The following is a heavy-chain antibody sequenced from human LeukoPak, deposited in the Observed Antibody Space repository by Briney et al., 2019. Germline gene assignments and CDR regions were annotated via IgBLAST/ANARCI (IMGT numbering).Heavy chain of an antibody. D-gene: IGHD1-26*01. V-gene: IGHV4-39*01. CDR2: IYYTGST. Sequence: SETLSLTCSVSGASLSGGTYYWGWIRQPPGNGLEWIGSIYYTGSTYDNPSLKSRVTISVDTSKNQFSLKLSSVTAADTAVYYCARRGGSGRAFDYWGQGTLVTVSS. CDR1: GASLSGGTYY. J-gene: IGHJ4*02. CDR3: ARRGGSGRAFDY.